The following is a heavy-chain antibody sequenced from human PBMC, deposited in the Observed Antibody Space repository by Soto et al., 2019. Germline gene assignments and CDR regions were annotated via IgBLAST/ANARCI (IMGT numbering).Heavy chain of an antibody. CDR2: IIPIFGTA. CDR1: GGTFSSYA. J-gene: IGHJ4*02. D-gene: IGHD6-19*01. CDR3: ARDLGAVAGSGTPHVDY. Sequence: QVQLVQSGAEVKKPGSSVKVSCKASGGTFSSYAISWVRQAPGQGLEWMGGIIPIFGTANYAQKFQGRVTITADESTSTAYMELSRLRSEDTDVYYCARDLGAVAGSGTPHVDYWGQGTLVTVSS. V-gene: IGHV1-69*12.